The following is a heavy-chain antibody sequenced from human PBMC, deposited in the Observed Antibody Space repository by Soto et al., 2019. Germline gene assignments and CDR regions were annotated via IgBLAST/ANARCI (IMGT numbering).Heavy chain of an antibody. D-gene: IGHD5-18*01. CDR1: GYTFTSYA. CDR2: INAGNGNT. Sequence: ASVKVSCKASGYTFTSYAMHWVRQAPGQRLEWMGWINAGNGNTKYSQKFQGRVTITRDTSASTAYMELSSLRSEDTAVYYCARDGVDTARVHYYSTGLDLGGKGTRVTVPS. V-gene: IGHV1-3*01. CDR3: ARDGVDTARVHYYSTGLDL. J-gene: IGHJ6*04.